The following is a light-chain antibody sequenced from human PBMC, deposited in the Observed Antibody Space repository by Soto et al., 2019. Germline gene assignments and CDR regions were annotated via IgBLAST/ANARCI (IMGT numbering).Light chain of an antibody. Sequence: DIQMTQSPSSVSASVGDRVTITCRASQGIRTWLAWYQQKPGNAPKLLIYVASSLQSGVPSRFSGSGYGTDFTLTISSLQPEDFATYYCLQTDSFPWTFGQGTKVEVK. V-gene: IGKV1-12*01. CDR3: LQTDSFPWT. CDR1: QGIRTW. CDR2: VAS. J-gene: IGKJ1*01.